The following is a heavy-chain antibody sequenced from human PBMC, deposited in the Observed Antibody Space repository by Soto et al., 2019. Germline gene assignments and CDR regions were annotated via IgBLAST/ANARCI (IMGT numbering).Heavy chain of an antibody. Sequence: SVKVSCKASGDTFSSYAISWLRQAPGQGLEWMGGIIPIFGTANYAQKFQGRVTITADESTSTAYMELSSLRSEDTAVYYCARDHELRNNKRTTYYYGMDVWGQGTTVTVSS. CDR1: GDTFSSYA. D-gene: IGHD2-15*01. J-gene: IGHJ6*02. CDR2: IIPIFGTA. CDR3: ARDHELRNNKRTTYYYGMDV. V-gene: IGHV1-69*13.